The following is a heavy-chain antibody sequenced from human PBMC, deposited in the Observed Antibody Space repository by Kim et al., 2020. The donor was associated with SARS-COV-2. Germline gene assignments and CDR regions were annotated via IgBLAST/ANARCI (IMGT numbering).Heavy chain of an antibody. CDR2: IVVGSGNT. D-gene: IGHD5-12*01. V-gene: IGHV1-58*01. CDR1: GFTFTSSA. Sequence: SVKVSCKASGFTFTSSAVQWVRQARGQRLEWIGWIVVGSGNTNYAQKFQERVTITRDMSTSTAYMELSSLRSEDTAVYYCAADQHSGYDHYYYYYYMDVWGKGTTVTVSS. J-gene: IGHJ6*03. CDR3: AADQHSGYDHYYYYYYMDV.